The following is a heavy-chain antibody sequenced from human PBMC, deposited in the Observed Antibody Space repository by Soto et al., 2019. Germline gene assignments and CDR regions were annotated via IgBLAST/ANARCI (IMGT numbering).Heavy chain of an antibody. J-gene: IGHJ4*02. CDR3: ARGRPWELYDY. V-gene: IGHV4-59*12. Sequence: SETLSLTCTVSGGSLSSYYWSWIRQPPGKGLEWIGYIYYSGNTNYNPSLKSRVTISVDTSKNQFSLKLSSMTAADTAVYFCARGRPWELYDYWGQGTLVTVSS. CDR1: GGSLSSYY. CDR2: IYYSGNT. D-gene: IGHD1-26*01.